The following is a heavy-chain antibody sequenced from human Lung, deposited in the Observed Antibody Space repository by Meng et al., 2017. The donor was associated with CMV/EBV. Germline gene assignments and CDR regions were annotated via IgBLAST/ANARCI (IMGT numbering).Heavy chain of an antibody. CDR3: ASKAGVVPAAIPVYYYYGMDV. V-gene: IGHV1-69*05. D-gene: IGHD2-2*02. Sequence: SVXVSCKASGGTFSSYAIGWVRQAPGQGLEWMGGLIPIFGTANYAQKVQGRVTITTDESTSTAYMELSSLRSEDTAVYYCASKAGVVPAAIPVYYYYGMDVWGQGTTVTGAS. CDR1: GGTFSSYA. CDR2: LIPIFGTA. J-gene: IGHJ6*02.